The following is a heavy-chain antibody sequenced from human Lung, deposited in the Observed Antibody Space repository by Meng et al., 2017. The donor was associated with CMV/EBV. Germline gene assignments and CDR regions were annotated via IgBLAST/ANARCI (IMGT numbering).Heavy chain of an antibody. CDR2: IDDSVST. CDR1: GVYISSNIR. Sequence: VQLLESGPGSVMPWGALSVTCVVSGVYISSNIRWIWGRQPPGKWLDWIGDIDDSVSTNYNQSLNIRISISLDKYKNNLSLKVNSVTVAYTDVDYCSRGKQDARELLAYWGQGAMVTVSS. CDR3: SRGKQDARELLAY. D-gene: IGHD1-26*01. V-gene: IGHV4-4*02. J-gene: IGHJ4*02.